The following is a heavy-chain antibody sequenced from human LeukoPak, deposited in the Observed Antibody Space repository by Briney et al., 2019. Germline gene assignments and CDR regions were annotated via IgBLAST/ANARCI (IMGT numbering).Heavy chain of an antibody. CDR1: GGSISSSNW. D-gene: IGHD6-13*01. Sequence: SGTLSLTCAVSGGSISSSNWWSWVRQPPGEGLEWIGEIYHSRSTNYNPSLKSRVTISVDKSKNQFSLKLSSVTAADTAVYYCARHSGYSSSWYSFGHGWFDPWGQGTLVTVSS. J-gene: IGHJ5*02. CDR3: ARHSGYSSSWYSFGHGWFDP. V-gene: IGHV4-4*02. CDR2: IYHSRST.